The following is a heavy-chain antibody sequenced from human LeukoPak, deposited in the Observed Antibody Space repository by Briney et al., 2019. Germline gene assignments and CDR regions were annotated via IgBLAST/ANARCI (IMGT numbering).Heavy chain of an antibody. Sequence: GRSLRLSCAASGFTFDDYAMHWVRQAPGKGLEWVSGISWNSGSIGYADSVKGRFTISRDNAKNSLYLQMNSLRAEDTALYYCVKDGGDYGDYSYYFDYWGQGTLVTVSS. CDR2: ISWNSGSI. V-gene: IGHV3-9*01. CDR1: GFTFDDYA. CDR3: VKDGGDYGDYSYYFDY. J-gene: IGHJ4*02. D-gene: IGHD4-17*01.